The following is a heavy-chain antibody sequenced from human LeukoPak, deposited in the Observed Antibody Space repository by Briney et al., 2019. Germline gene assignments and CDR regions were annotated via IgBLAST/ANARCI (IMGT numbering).Heavy chain of an antibody. CDR2: IYTSGST. V-gene: IGHV4-4*07. CDR3: ARALHYYDSSGYYDY. Sequence: PSETLSLTCTVSGGPISSYYWSWIRQPAGKGLEWIGRIYTSGSTNYNPSLKSRVTMSVDTSKNQFSLKLSSVTAADTAVYYCARALHYYDSSGYYDYWGQGTLVTVSS. J-gene: IGHJ4*02. CDR1: GGPISSYY. D-gene: IGHD3-22*01.